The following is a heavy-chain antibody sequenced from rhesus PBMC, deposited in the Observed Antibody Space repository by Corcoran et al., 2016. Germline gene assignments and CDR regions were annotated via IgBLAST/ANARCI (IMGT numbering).Heavy chain of an antibody. CDR3: SRIVGGSWTDYFDY. D-gene: IGHD6-25*01. J-gene: IGHJ4*01. V-gene: IGHV2-95*01. CDR1: GFSTSTSGTG. CDR2: IYGYHHE. Sequence: QVTLKESGPALVKPTQTLTLTCTFSGFSTSTSGTGVGGIRQPPGKALEWLASIYGYHHEYYTTSLKSRLTISKDTSRNQVILTMTNMDPVDTATYHCSRIVGGSWTDYFDYWGQGVLVTVSS.